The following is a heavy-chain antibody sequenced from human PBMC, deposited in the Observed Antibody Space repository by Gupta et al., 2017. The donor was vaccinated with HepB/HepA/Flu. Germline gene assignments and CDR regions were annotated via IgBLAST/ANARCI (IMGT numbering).Heavy chain of an antibody. CDR1: GFTFSRYA. Sequence: QVQLVESGGSLFEPGMFLILSCAACGFTFSRYAMHWVRQAPCKGLEWVAVISYDGSNKYDADSVKGRFTICRDNSKNTLYLQRNSLRAEDTAVYYCAREGSGLRYFDWLSRGMEVWGQGTTVTVSS. D-gene: IGHD3-9*01. CDR3: AREGSGLRYFDWLSRGMEV. CDR2: ISYDGSNK. J-gene: IGHJ6*02. V-gene: IGHV3-30-3*01.